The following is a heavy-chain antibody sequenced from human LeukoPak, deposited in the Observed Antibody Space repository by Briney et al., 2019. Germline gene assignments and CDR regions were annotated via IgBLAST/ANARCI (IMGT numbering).Heavy chain of an antibody. V-gene: IGHV3-21*01. D-gene: IGHD2-2*01. CDR1: GFTFSSYS. Sequence: PGGSLRLSCAASGFTFSSYSMNWVRQAPGKGLEWVSSISSSSSYIYYADSVKGRFTISRENAKNSLYLQMNSLRAEDTAVYYCARDTGYCSSTSCPGPDFDYWGQGTLVTVSS. CDR3: ARDTGYCSSTSCPGPDFDY. CDR2: ISSSSSYI. J-gene: IGHJ4*02.